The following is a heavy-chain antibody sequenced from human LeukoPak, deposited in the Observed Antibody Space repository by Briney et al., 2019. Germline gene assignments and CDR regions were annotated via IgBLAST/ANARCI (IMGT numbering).Heavy chain of an antibody. CDR3: ARGYYDSSGYYPDY. D-gene: IGHD3-22*01. V-gene: IGHV1-69*04. CDR1: GGTFSSYA. J-gene: IGHJ4*02. Sequence: SVKVSCKASGGTFSSYAISWVRQAPGQGLEWMGRIIPILGIANYAQKFQGRVTITADKSTSTAYMELSSLRPEDTAVYYCARGYYDSSGYYPDYWGQGTLVTVSS. CDR2: IIPILGIA.